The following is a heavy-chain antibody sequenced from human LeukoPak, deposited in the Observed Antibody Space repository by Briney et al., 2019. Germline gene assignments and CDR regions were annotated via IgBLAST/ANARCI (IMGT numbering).Heavy chain of an antibody. Sequence: GGSLRLSCEASGFTFSTYGMNWVRQAPGKGLEWVSGISGSGGNTYYADSVKGRFTISRDNSKNTLYLQMNSLRAEDTAVYYCAKRVVPATDCFDYWGQGTLVTVSS. D-gene: IGHD2-2*01. CDR1: GFTFSTYG. J-gene: IGHJ4*02. CDR3: AKRVVPATDCFDY. V-gene: IGHV3-23*01. CDR2: ISGSGGNT.